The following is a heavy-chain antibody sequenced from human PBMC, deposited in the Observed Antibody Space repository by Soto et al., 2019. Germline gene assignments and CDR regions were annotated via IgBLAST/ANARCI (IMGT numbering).Heavy chain of an antibody. D-gene: IGHD2-21*02. V-gene: IGHV3-23*01. Sequence: AGGSLRLSCAASGFTFSSYAMSWVRQAPGKGLEWVSAISGSGGSTYYADSVKGRFTISRDNSKNTLYLQMNSLRAEDTAVYYCAKSPDFAEYFQHWGQGTLVTVSS. J-gene: IGHJ1*01. CDR2: ISGSGGST. CDR3: AKSPDFAEYFQH. CDR1: GFTFSSYA.